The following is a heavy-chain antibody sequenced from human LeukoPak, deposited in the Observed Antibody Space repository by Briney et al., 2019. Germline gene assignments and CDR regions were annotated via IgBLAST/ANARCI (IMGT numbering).Heavy chain of an antibody. V-gene: IGHV4-39*01. Sequence: SETLSLTCTVSGGSISSSSYYWGWIRQPPGKGLEWIGNIYYSGSTFYNPSLKSRVIISVDTSKNQFSLRLSSVTAADTAVYYCARWFGSGSYYGYWGQGTLVTVSS. CDR2: IYYSGST. CDR3: ARWFGSGSYYGY. CDR1: GGSISSSSYY. D-gene: IGHD3-10*01. J-gene: IGHJ4*02.